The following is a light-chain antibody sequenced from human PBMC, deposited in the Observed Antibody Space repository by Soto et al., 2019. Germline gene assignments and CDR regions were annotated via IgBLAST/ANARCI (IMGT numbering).Light chain of an antibody. CDR3: ATWDDSLNGYV. V-gene: IGLV1-44*01. CDR2: TNS. CDR1: GSNIGSNT. J-gene: IGLJ1*01. Sequence: QSVLTQPPSASGTPGQRISISCSGSGSNIGSNTVTWYQQLPRTAPKLLIYTNSQRTSGVPDRFSGSKSGTSASLAISGLQSGDEADYYCATWDDSLNGYVFGTGTKLTVL.